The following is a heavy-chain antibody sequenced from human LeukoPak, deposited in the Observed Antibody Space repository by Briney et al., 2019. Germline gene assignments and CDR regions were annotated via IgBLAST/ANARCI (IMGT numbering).Heavy chain of an antibody. CDR1: GGSISSGSYY. CDR3: ARGGYYVDSSFDY. CDR2: MYTSGST. D-gene: IGHD3-22*01. J-gene: IGHJ4*02. V-gene: IGHV4-61*02. Sequence: PSETLSLTCTVSGGSISSGSYYWSWTRQPAGKGLEWIGRMYTSGSTIYNPSLKSRVTISVDTSKNQFSLRLSSVTAADTAVYYCARGGYYVDSSFDYWGQGSLVTVSS.